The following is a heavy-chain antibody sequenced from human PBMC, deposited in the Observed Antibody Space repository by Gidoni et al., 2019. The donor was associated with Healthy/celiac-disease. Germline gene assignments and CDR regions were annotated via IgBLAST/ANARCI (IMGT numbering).Heavy chain of an antibody. CDR3: ARSRGYSYGPQLIYFDY. V-gene: IGHV1-2*02. J-gene: IGHJ4*02. Sequence: QVQLVQSGAEVKKPGASVKVSCKASGYTFTGYYMHWVRQAPGQGLEWMGWINPNSGGTNYAQKFQGRVTMTRDTSISTAYMELSRLRSDDTAVYYCARSRGYSYGPQLIYFDYWGQGTLVTVSS. D-gene: IGHD5-18*01. CDR1: GYTFTGYY. CDR2: INPNSGGT.